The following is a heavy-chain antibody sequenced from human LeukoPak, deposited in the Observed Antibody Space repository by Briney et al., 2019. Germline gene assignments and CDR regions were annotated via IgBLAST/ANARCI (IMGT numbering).Heavy chain of an antibody. D-gene: IGHD3-22*01. Sequence: GGSLRLSCAASGFTVSSNYMSWVRQAPGKGLEWVSVIYSGGSTYYADSVKGRFTISRDNSKNTLYLQMNSLRAEDTAVYYCARDKNHWDSSGYFDYWGQGTLVTVSS. J-gene: IGHJ4*02. CDR3: ARDKNHWDSSGYFDY. CDR1: GFTVSSNY. V-gene: IGHV3-53*01. CDR2: IYSGGST.